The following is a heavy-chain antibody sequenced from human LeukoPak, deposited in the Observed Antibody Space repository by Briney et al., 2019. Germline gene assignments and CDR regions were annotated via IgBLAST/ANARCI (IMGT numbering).Heavy chain of an antibody. J-gene: IGHJ4*02. CDR2: IDSDGSGT. V-gene: IGHV3-74*01. CDR3: STVEHF. CDR1: GLTLSGYW. D-gene: IGHD1/OR15-1a*01. Sequence: SGGSLRLSCSASGLTLSGYWMHWVRQISGKGLVWVSRIDSDGSGTSYADSVKGRFTISRDDVKNMLYLQMNSLRVEDTGLYYCSTVEHFWGQGTLVTVSS.